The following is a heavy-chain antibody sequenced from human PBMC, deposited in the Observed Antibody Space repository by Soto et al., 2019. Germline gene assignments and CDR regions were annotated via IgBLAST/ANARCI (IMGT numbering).Heavy chain of an antibody. V-gene: IGHV3-30-3*01. J-gene: IGHJ4*02. D-gene: IGHD3-22*01. CDR3: ARDHGTDYYDSSGYYYGENYFDY. CDR2: ISYDGSNK. CDR1: GFTFSSYA. Sequence: SLRLSCAASGFTFSSYAMHWVRQAPGKGLEWVAVISYDGSNKYYADSVKGRFTISRDNSKNTLYLQMNSLRAEDTAVYYCARDHGTDYYDSSGYYYGENYFDYWGQGTLVTVS.